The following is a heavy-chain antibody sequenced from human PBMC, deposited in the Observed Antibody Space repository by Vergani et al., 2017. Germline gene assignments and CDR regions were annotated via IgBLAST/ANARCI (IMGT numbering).Heavy chain of an antibody. V-gene: IGHV3-33*06. J-gene: IGHJ6*02. D-gene: IGHD3-10*01. CDR2: IWYDGSNK. CDR3: AKGSRVRGVIRYYYYYGMDV. CDR1: GFTFSSYG. Sequence: QVQLVESGGGVVQPGRSLRLSCAASGFTFSSYGMHWVRQAPGKGLGWVAVIWYDGSNKYYADSVKGRFTISRDNSKNKLYLQMNSLRAEDTAVYYCAKGSRVRGVIRYYYYYGMDVWGQGTTVTVSS.